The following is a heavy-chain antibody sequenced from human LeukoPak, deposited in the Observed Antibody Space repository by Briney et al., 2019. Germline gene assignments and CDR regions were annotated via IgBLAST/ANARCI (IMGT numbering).Heavy chain of an antibody. CDR1: GGSFSGYY. V-gene: IGHV4-34*01. CDR2: INHSGST. J-gene: IGHJ4*02. D-gene: IGHD5-18*01. CDR3: ARVVTAMAPTASFDY. Sequence: SETLSLSCAVSGGSFSGYYWSWIRQPPGKGLEWIGEINHSGSTNYNPSLKSRVTISVDTSKNQFSLKLSSVTAADTAVYYCARVVTAMAPTASFDYWGQGTLVTVSS.